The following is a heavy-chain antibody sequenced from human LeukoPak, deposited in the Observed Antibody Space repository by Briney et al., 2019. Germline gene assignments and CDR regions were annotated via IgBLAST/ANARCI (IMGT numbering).Heavy chain of an antibody. CDR1: GFTFSSYS. CDR3: AGDSSVTAAPIDY. CDR2: ISSSSSTI. V-gene: IGHV3-48*01. D-gene: IGHD2-2*01. J-gene: IGHJ4*02. Sequence: GGSLRLSCAASGFTFSSYSMNWVRQAPGKGLEWVSYISSSSSTIYYAGSLKGRFTISRDDAENSLYLQMNSLRAEDTAVYYCAGDSSVTAAPIDYWGQGTLVTVSS.